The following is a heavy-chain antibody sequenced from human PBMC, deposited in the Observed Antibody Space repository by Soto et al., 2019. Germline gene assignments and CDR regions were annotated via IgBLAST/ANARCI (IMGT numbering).Heavy chain of an antibody. V-gene: IGHV4-4*07. CDR1: GGSFSTYF. D-gene: IGHD6-19*01. CDR2: IYFTGTT. J-gene: IGHJ6*02. Sequence: SQTMSLTCTVAGGSFSTYFWGWLRQPAWGALGWIGRIYFTGTTSYNPSLKSRVTMSLATSRNQFSLRVKSLTAADTAVYYCAREGGFFDSSGSGVYHYHGVDVWGQGTTVTVSS. CDR3: AREGGFFDSSGSGVYHYHGVDV.